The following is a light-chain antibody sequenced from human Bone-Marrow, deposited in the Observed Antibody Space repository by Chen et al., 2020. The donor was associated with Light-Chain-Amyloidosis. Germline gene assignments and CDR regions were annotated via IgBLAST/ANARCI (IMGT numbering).Light chain of an antibody. CDR1: NIGSTS. CDR3: QVWDRSSDRPV. J-gene: IGLJ3*02. CDR2: DDS. V-gene: IGLV3-21*02. Sequence: SYVLTQPSSVSVAPGQTATIACGGNNIGSTSVHWYQQTPGQAPILVVYDDSDRTSGIPERLSGSNSGNTATLTISRVEAGDEADYYCQVWDRSSDRPVFGGGTKLTVL.